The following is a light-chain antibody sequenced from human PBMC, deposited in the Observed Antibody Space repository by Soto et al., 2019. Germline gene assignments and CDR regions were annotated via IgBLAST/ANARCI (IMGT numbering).Light chain of an antibody. CDR2: DVS. J-gene: IGLJ2*01. CDR3: SSYTSTIVV. CDR1: SSDVGGYNY. V-gene: IGLV2-14*01. Sequence: QSVLTQPASVSGSPGQSITISCTGTSSDVGGYNYVSWYQQHPGKAPKLMIYDVSDRPSGVSNRFSGSKSGNTASLTISGLQADDEADYYCSSYTSTIVVFGGGTKVTVL.